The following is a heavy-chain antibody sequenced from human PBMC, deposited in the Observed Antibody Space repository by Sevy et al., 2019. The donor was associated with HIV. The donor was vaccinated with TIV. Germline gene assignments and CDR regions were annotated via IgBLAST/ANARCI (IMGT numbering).Heavy chain of an antibody. D-gene: IGHD3-9*01. V-gene: IGHV3-15*01. CDR2: IKSKIDGETT. CDR3: ATAPGYYDSAPFDY. J-gene: IGHJ4*02. CDR1: GLTFNNAW. Sequence: GGSLRLSCAVSGLTFNNAWMNWVRQAPGTGLQWVGLIKSKIDGETTDYAAPVKGRFTISRDDSKNTLFLPMNSLKIEDTAVYYCATAPGYYDSAPFDYWGPGTLVTVSS.